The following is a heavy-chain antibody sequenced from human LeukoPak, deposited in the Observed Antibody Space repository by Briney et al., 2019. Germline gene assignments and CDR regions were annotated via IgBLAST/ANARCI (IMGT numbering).Heavy chain of an antibody. CDR2: IKEDGGEG. D-gene: IGHD2-8*01. CDR3: ATRYCTISACRASSYKSFDV. CDR1: GFTFSSYW. V-gene: IGHV3-7*01. Sequence: GGSLRLSCAASGFTFSSYWMTWVRQAPGKGLEWVANIKEDGGEGYYVDSVKGQFTVSRDNAKNSLYLQLTSLRAEDTAVYYCATRYCTISACRASSYKSFDVWGKGTTVTVSS. J-gene: IGHJ6*04.